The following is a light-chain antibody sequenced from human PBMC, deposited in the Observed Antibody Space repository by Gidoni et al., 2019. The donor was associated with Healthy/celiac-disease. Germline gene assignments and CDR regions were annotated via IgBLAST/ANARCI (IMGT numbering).Light chain of an antibody. J-gene: IGKJ4*01. V-gene: IGKV4-1*01. CDR2: WAS. CDR3: QQYYSTPLT. Sequence: IVMTQSPDYMAVSLGDRATINRKSSQSFLYSSNNTNYLAWYQQKPGQPPKLLIYWASTRESGVPDRFSGSGSGTDFTLTISSLQAEDVAVYYCQQYYSTPLTFXGXTKVEIK. CDR1: QSFLYSSNNTNY.